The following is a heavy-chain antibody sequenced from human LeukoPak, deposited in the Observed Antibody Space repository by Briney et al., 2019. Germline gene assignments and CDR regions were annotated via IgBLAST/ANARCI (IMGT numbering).Heavy chain of an antibody. J-gene: IGHJ3*01. V-gene: IGHV3-23*01. Sequence: GSLRLSCAASGFTFSYNAMAWVRQAPGKGLEWVSGILGSGGSTYYADAVKGRFTISRDNSKNTLYLQMNTLRVEDTAVYYCAKSWDAFDFWGQGTMVTVSS. D-gene: IGHD3-10*01. CDR1: GFTFSYNA. CDR2: ILGSGGST. CDR3: AKSWDAFDF.